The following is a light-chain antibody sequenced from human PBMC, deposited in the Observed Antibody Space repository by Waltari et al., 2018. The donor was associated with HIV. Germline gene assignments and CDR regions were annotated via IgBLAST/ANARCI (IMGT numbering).Light chain of an antibody. CDR3: QSYDSSLNTYV. Sequence: QSVLTQPPSLSGAPGQRVIISCTGSSSNIGAGFDVHWYQQLPGTAPQLLIYGNNNRPSGVPDRFSGSKSGTSASLANTGLQAEDEADYYCQSYDSSLNTYVFGSGTKVTVL. CDR1: SSNIGAGFD. V-gene: IGLV1-40*01. CDR2: GNN. J-gene: IGLJ1*01.